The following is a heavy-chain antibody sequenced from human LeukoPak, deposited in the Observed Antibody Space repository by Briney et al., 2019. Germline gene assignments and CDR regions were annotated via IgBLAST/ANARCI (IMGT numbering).Heavy chain of an antibody. Sequence: PGGSLRLSCAASGFTFSSHNMNWVRQAPGKGLEWISFINFKSEDIRYADSVEGRFIISRDNAQKSLYLHMNSLRAEDTAVYYCARDKDYASDRWGQGTMVTVAS. V-gene: IGHV3-48*01. CDR1: GFTFSSHN. CDR2: INFKSEDI. CDR3: ARDKDYASDR. J-gene: IGHJ3*02. D-gene: IGHD4-11*01.